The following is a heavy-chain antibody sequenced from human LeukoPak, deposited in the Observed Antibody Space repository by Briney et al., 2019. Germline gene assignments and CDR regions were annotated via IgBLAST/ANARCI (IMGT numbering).Heavy chain of an antibody. CDR1: GGSFSGYY. V-gene: IGHV4-34*01. CDR2: INHSGST. J-gene: IGHJ6*03. CDR3: ARAGGEMATSYYYYYMDV. Sequence: PSETLSLTCAVYGGSFSGYYWSWIRQPPGKGLEWIGEINHSGSTNYNSSLKSRVTISVDTSKNQFSLKLSSVTAADTAVYYCARAGGEMATSYYYYYMDVWGKGTTVTVSS. D-gene: IGHD5-24*01.